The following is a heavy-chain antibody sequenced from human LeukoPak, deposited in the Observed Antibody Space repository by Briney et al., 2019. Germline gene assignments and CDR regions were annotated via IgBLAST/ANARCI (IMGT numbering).Heavy chain of an antibody. V-gene: IGHV3-48*02. CDR2: ISSSSSTI. J-gene: IGHJ4*02. D-gene: IGHD6-19*01. Sequence: GGSLRLSCAASGFTFISYSMNWVRQAPGKGLEWVSYISSSSSTIYYADSVKGRFTISRDNAKNSLYLQMNSLRDEDTAVYYCARASPYSSGALGVDYWGQGTLVTVPS. CDR1: GFTFISYS. CDR3: ARASPYSSGALGVDY.